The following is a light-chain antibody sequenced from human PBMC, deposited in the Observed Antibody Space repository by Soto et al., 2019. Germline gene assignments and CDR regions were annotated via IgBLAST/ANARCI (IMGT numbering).Light chain of an antibody. J-gene: IGKJ4*01. CDR2: AAS. Sequence: AIRMTQSPSSFSASTGDRVTITCRASQGISSYLAWYQQKPGTAPKLLIYAASTLQSGVPSRFSGSGSGTDFTLTISCLQSEDFATYYCQQYYSYPRTFGGGTKVEIK. V-gene: IGKV1-8*01. CDR3: QQYYSYPRT. CDR1: QGISSY.